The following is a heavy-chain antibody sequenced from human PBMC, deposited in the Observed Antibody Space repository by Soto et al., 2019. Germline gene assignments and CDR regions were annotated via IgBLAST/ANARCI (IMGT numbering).Heavy chain of an antibody. CDR1: GFTFTAEA. Sequence: GGSVRLSCAVSGFTFTAEAVTWLRQAPGKGLEWVPTTRKNGARTFYADSVKGRFTVSTDRTNNTLYLQMNGLRADDTAVYFCARPPLDSNGGYFDSWGQGTLVTVSS. J-gene: IGHJ4*02. D-gene: IGHD6-19*01. CDR3: ARPPLDSNGGYFDS. V-gene: IGHV3-23*01. CDR2: TRKNGART.